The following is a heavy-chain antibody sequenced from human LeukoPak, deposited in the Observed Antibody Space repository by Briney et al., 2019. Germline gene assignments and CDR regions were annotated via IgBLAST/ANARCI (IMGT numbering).Heavy chain of an antibody. CDR3: ARDTCSSTSCYLDY. CDR1: GYTFTSYG. D-gene: IGHD2-2*01. Sequence: ASVKVSCEASGYTFTSYGISWVRQAPGQGLEWMGWISAYNGNTNYAQKLQGRVTMTTDTSTSTAYMELRSLRSDDTAVYYCARDTCSSTSCYLDYWGQGTLVTVSS. J-gene: IGHJ4*02. CDR2: ISAYNGNT. V-gene: IGHV1-18*01.